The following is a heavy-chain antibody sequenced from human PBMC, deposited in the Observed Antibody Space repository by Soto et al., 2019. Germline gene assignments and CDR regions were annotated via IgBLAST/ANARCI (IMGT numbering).Heavy chain of an antibody. CDR1: GYTFTGYY. J-gene: IGHJ4*02. D-gene: IGHD4-17*01. CDR3: ATQRDYGDYGGFDY. Sequence: QVQLVQSGAEVKKPGASVKVSCKASGYTFTGYYMHWVRQAPGQGLEWMGWINPNSGGTNYAQKFQGWVTMTRDTSISTVYMELSRLRSDDTAVYYCATQRDYGDYGGFDYWGQGTLVTVSS. V-gene: IGHV1-2*04. CDR2: INPNSGGT.